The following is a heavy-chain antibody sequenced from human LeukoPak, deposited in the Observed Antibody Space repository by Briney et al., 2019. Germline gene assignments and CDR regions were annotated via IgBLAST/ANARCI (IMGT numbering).Heavy chain of an antibody. CDR1: GGSFSGYY. V-gene: IGHV4-34*01. CDR3: ARYGEDYVWGGTNWFDP. D-gene: IGHD3-16*01. CDR2: INHSGST. Sequence: SETLSLTCAVYGGSFSGYYWSCIRQPPGKGLEWIGEINHSGSTKYNPSLKSRVTISVDTSKNQFSLKVSSVTAADTAVYYCARYGEDYVWGGTNWFDPWGQGTLAIVSS. J-gene: IGHJ5*02.